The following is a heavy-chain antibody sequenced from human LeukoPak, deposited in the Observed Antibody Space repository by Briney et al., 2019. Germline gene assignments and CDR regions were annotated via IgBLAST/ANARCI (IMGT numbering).Heavy chain of an antibody. CDR3: ARTSTQYYDILTGNNFDY. V-gene: IGHV1-18*01. J-gene: IGHJ4*02. D-gene: IGHD3-9*01. CDR2: ISAYNGNT. Sequence: ASVKVSCKASGYTFTSYGISWVRQAPGQGLEWMGWISAYNGNTNYAQELQGRVTMTTDTSTSTAYMELRSLRSDDTAVYYCARTSTQYYDILTGNNFDYWGQGTLVTVSS. CDR1: GYTFTSYG.